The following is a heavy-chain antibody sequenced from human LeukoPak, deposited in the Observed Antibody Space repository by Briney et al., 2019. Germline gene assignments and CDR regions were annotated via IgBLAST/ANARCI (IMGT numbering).Heavy chain of an antibody. Sequence: SETLSLTCTVAYDSISSYYWGWIRQPPGKGLEWIGNVYYSGSTYYNPSLKSRVTISVDTSKNQFSLKLSSVTAADTAVYYCARLLYGSGSYSNIFDSWGQGTLVTVSS. CDR2: VYYSGST. D-gene: IGHD3-10*01. V-gene: IGHV4-39*01. J-gene: IGHJ4*02. CDR3: ARLLYGSGSYSNIFDS. CDR1: YDSISSYY.